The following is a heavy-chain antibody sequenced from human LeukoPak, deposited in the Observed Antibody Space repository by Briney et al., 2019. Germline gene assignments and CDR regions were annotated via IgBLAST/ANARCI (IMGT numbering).Heavy chain of an antibody. D-gene: IGHD3-10*01. CDR1: GFTFSSYF. J-gene: IGHJ4*02. CDR2: IKPDGSET. Sequence: GGSLRLSCAASGFTFSSYFMNWVRQAPGKGLEWVANIKPDGSETYYVDPVKGRFTISRDNTKNSLYLQMNSLRAEGTAVYYCARGGSWSFDYWGQGTLVSVSS. CDR3: ARGGSWSFDY. V-gene: IGHV3-7*01.